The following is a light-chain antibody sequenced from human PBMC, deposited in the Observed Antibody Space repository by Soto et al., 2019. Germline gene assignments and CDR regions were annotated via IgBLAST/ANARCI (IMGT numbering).Light chain of an antibody. CDR2: GAT. CDR3: QQSGISRRAT. CDR1: QSVTSDY. J-gene: IGKJ4*01. Sequence: ENVLTQSPGTLSLSPGERATLSCRASQSVTSDYLAWYQQKPGQAPMLLIYGATSRATGIPDRFSGSGSGTDVTLTIATLDPDDFAVYYCQQSGISRRATFGGGTKVEVK. V-gene: IGKV3-20*01.